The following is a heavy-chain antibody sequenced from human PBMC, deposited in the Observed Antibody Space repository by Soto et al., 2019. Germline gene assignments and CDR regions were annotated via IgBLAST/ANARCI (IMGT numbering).Heavy chain of an antibody. V-gene: IGHV1-46*01. J-gene: IGHJ6*02. CDR3: ARGGAWELHPGGLYYYGMDV. D-gene: IGHD1-26*01. CDR2: INPSGGST. CDR1: GYTFTSYY. Sequence: QVQLVQSGAEVKKPGASVKVSCKASGYTFTSYYMHWVRQAPGQGLEWMGIINPSGGSTSYAQKFQGRVTMIRDTSTSTVYMELSSLRSEDTAVYYCARGGAWELHPGGLYYYGMDVWGQGTTVTVSS.